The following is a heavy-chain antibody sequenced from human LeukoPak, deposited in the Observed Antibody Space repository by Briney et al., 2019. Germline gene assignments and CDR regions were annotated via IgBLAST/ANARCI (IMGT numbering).Heavy chain of an antibody. CDR3: AKAFPIVVVPAAITHDY. CDR1: GFTFNNYA. J-gene: IGHJ4*02. Sequence: QPGGSLRLSCAASGFTFNNYAMNWVRQAPGKGLEWVSGISGSGGSTYYADSVKGRFTISRDNSKNTLYLQMNSLRAEDTAVYYCAKAFPIVVVPAAITHDYWGQGTLVTVSS. V-gene: IGHV3-23*01. CDR2: ISGSGGST. D-gene: IGHD2-2*01.